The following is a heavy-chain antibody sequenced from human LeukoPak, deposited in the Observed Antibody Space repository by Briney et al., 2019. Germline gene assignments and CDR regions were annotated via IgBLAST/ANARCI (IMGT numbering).Heavy chain of an antibody. Sequence: GGSLRLSCAASEFTFSSYNMNWVRQAPGKGLEWVSSISSSSNYIYYADSVKGRFTISRDNAKNSLYLQMNSLRAEDTAVYYCARGGCSSTSCSGFDYWGQGTLVTVSS. CDR3: ARGGCSSTSCSGFDY. D-gene: IGHD2-2*01. CDR1: EFTFSSYN. V-gene: IGHV3-21*01. CDR2: ISSSSNYI. J-gene: IGHJ4*02.